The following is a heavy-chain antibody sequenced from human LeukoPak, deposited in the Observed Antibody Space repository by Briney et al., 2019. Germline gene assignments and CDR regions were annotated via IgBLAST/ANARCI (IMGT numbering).Heavy chain of an antibody. CDR1: GFTFSSYA. J-gene: IGHJ4*02. D-gene: IGHD2-2*01. CDR3: AKEFMLRTVCSSTNCYDIGAFDY. CDR2: IIVIVGSK. Sequence: GGSLNLSCQASGFTFSSYAMSWVRQAQGKGLEWFRGIIVIVGSKYNADSVKGRFTISRDNSKNTLYLQMNSLRAEDTAVYYCAKEFMLRTVCSSTNCYDIGAFDYWGQGTLVTVSS. V-gene: IGHV3-23*01.